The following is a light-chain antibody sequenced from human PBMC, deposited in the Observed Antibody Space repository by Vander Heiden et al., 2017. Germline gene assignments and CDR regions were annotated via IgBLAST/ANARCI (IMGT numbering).Light chain of an antibody. CDR1: QSVNSN. V-gene: IGKV3-15*01. CDR2: GAS. CDR3: QQYNNWPPMYT. Sequence: DIVMTQPPATLSVSPGERATLSCRASQSVNSNLAWYQQKPGQAPRLLIYGASTRATGIPARFSGSGSGTEFTLTISSLQSEDFAVYYCQQYNNWPPMYTFGQGTKLEIK. J-gene: IGKJ2*01.